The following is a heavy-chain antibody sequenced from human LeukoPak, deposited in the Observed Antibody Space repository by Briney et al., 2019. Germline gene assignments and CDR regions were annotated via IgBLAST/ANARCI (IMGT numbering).Heavy chain of an antibody. CDR1: GFTVITND. CDR3: ARGVEPLAANTLAY. J-gene: IGHJ4*02. Sequence: GGSLRLSCAASGFTVITNDMTWVRQAQGKGLGPVSVLYSDGNTKYADSVQGRFTISRDNSKNPLYLEMNSLSPDDTAVYYCARGVEPLAANTLAYWGQGTLVTV. CDR2: LYSDGNT. D-gene: IGHD1-14*01. V-gene: IGHV3-53*01.